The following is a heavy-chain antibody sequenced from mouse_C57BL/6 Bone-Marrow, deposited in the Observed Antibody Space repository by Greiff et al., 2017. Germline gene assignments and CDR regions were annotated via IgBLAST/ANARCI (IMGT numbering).Heavy chain of an antibody. Sequence: QVQLQQSGAELVRPGASVKLSCKASGYTFTDYYINWVKQRPGQGLEWIARIYPGSGNTYYNEKFKGKATLTAEKSSSTAYMQLSSLTSEYSAVYFCARGDYYGLFADWGQGTTLTVSS. CDR1: GYTFTDYY. D-gene: IGHD1-2*01. CDR3: ARGDYYGLFAD. V-gene: IGHV1-76*01. CDR2: IYPGSGNT. J-gene: IGHJ2*01.